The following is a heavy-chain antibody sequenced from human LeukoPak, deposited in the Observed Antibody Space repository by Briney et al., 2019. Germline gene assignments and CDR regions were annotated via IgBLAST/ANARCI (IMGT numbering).Heavy chain of an antibody. CDR1: GFTFDDYG. D-gene: IGHD3-22*01. J-gene: IGHJ4*02. CDR2: INSNGGST. Sequence: GGSLRLSCAASGFTFDDYGMSWVRQAPGKGLECVSGINSNGGSTGYADSVKGRFTISRDNAKNSLYLQMNSLRAEDTALYYCARGTYYYDSSGYRYLDYWGQGTLVTVSS. V-gene: IGHV3-20*04. CDR3: ARGTYYYDSSGYRYLDY.